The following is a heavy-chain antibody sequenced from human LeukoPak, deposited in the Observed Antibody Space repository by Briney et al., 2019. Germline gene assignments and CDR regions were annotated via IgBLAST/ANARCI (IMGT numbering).Heavy chain of an antibody. V-gene: IGHV4-39*01. CDR3: ARHSNGGCTSTRCHIDY. D-gene: IGHD2-2*01. CDR1: GDSISSRSYY. J-gene: IGHJ4*02. Sequence: PSETLSLTCSVSGDSISSRSYYWGWIRQPPGKGLEWIGTIYYSGSTYYNPSLKSRVTMSVDTSKSQFSLKLSSVTATDTAVYYCARHSNGGCTSTRCHIDYWGQGTLVTVSS. CDR2: IYYSGST.